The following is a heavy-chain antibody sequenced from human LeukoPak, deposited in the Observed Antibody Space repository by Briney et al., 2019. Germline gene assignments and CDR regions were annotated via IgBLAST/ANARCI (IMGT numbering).Heavy chain of an antibody. Sequence: ASVKVSCKASGGTFSSYAISWVRQAPGQGLEWMGWISAYNGNTNYAQKLQGRVTMTTDTSTSTAYMELRNLRSDDTAVYYCARGREAPLNWFDPWGQGTLVTVSS. V-gene: IGHV1-18*01. D-gene: IGHD1-26*01. CDR3: ARGREAPLNWFDP. J-gene: IGHJ5*02. CDR1: GGTFSSYA. CDR2: ISAYNGNT.